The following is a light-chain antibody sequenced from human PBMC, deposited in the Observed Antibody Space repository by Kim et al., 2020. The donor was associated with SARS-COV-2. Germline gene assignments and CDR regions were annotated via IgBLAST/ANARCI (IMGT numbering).Light chain of an antibody. CDR2: QDS. CDR1: KLGDKY. Sequence: VSPGQTASITCSGDKLGDKYACWYQQKPGQSPVLVIYQDSKRPSGIPERFSGSNSGNTATLTISGTQAMDEADYYCQAWDSSTAWVFGGGTQLTDL. CDR3: QAWDSSTAWV. J-gene: IGLJ2*01. V-gene: IGLV3-1*01.